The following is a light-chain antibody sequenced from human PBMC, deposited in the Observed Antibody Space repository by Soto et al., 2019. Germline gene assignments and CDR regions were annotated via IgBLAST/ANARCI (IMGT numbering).Light chain of an antibody. V-gene: IGKV3-20*01. CDR1: QSVSGSF. CDR2: AAT. Sequence: EIVLTQSPGTLSLSPGERATLSCRASQSVSGSFLAWYQQKPGQAPRLLIHAATTRATGIPDRFTGSGSGTDFSLTISRLEPEDFAVYYCQKYGTSKEFGQGTKVEIK. CDR3: QKYGTSKE. J-gene: IGKJ1*01.